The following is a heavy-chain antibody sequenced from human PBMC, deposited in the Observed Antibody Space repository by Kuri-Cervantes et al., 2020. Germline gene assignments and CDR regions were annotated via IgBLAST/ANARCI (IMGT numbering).Heavy chain of an antibody. CDR3: ARDGPQWYYDILTGYYNDEGYYYGMDV. D-gene: IGHD3-9*01. CDR2: ISYDGSNK. CDR1: GFSFSSYG. Sequence: GESLKISCAASGFSFSSYGMSWVRQAPGKGLEWVAIISYDGSNKSYGDSVKGRFIISRDNCRNTTYLQMNSLRAEDTAVYYCARDGPQWYYDILTGYYNDEGYYYGMDVWGQGTTVTVSS. V-gene: IGHV3-30*03. J-gene: IGHJ6*02.